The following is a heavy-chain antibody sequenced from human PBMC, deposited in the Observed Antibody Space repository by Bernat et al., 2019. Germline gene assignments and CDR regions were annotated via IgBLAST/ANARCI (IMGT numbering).Heavy chain of an antibody. CDR3: TAVWTISWRGAFDI. V-gene: IGHV3-15*01. Sequence: EVQLVESGGGLVKPGGSLRLSCAASGFTFSNAWMSWVRQAPGKGLEWVGRIKSKSDGGTTDYAAPVKGRFTISRDDSKNTLYLQMNSLKTEDTAVYYCTAVWTISWRGAFDIWGQGAMVTVSS. CDR2: IKSKSDGGTT. J-gene: IGHJ3*02. D-gene: IGHD6-13*01. CDR1: GFTFSNAW.